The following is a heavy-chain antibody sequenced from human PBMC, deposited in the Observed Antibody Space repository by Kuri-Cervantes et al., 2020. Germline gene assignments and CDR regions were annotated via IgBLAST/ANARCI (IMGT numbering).Heavy chain of an antibody. V-gene: IGHV4-39*02. D-gene: IGHD3-10*01. J-gene: IGHJ6*02. Sequence: SETLSLTCTISGGSISGNYWGWIRQPPVKGLEWIGGIYYSGSTYYNPSLKSRVTISVDTSKNQFSLKLSSVTAADTAVYYCARDLSGSYYKLGYYYYYVMDVWGQGTTVTVSS. CDR2: IYYSGST. CDR3: ARDLSGSYYKLGYYYYYVMDV. CDR1: GGSISGNY.